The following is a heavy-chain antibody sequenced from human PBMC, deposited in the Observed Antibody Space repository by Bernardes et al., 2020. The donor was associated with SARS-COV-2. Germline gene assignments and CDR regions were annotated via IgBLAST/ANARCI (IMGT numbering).Heavy chain of an antibody. Sequence: GGSLLLSCAASGFSFRSSAMTWVRQAPGPGLAWVSAISGSGGSTYYAASVKGRFTISRDNSKNMLYLQMNSLGAEDTAVYYCAKFLAGSSPHRTGATNCLDYWGQGTLVTVSS. CDR1: GFSFRSSA. V-gene: IGHV3-23*01. J-gene: IGHJ4*02. CDR3: AKFLAGSSPHRTGATNCLDY. D-gene: IGHD1-26*01. CDR2: ISGSGGST.